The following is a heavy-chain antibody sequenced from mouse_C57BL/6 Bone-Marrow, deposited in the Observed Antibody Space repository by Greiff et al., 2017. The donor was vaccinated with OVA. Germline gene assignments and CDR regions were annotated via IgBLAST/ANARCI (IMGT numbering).Heavy chain of an antibody. CDR1: GFSFHTYA. CDR3: VRPLFAY. Sequence: GGGLVQPKGSLKLSCAASGFSFHTYAMNWVRQAPGKGLEWVARIRSKSNNYATYYADSVKDRFTISRDDSESMLYLQMNNLKTEDTAMYYCVRPLFAYWGQGTLVTVSA. CDR2: IRSKSNNYAT. V-gene: IGHV10-1*01. J-gene: IGHJ3*01.